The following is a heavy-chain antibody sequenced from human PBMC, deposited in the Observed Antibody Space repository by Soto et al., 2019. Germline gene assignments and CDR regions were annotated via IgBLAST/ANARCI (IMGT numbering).Heavy chain of an antibody. J-gene: IGHJ3*02. Sequence: ASVKVSRKASGYTFTYRYLHWVRQAPGQALEWMGWITPFNGNTNYAQKFQDRVTITRDRSMSTAYMELSSLRSEDTAMYYCASPRYYYDSSRAPEGDDAFDIWGKGTMVT. V-gene: IGHV1-45*02. CDR2: ITPFNGNT. CDR3: ASPRYYYDSSRAPEGDDAFDI. D-gene: IGHD3-22*01. CDR1: GYTFTYRY.